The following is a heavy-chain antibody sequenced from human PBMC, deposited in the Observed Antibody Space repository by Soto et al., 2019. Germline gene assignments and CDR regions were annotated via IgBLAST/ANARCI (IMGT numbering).Heavy chain of an antibody. CDR2: ISAYNGNT. Sequence: ASVKVSCKASGYTFTSDGISWVRQAPGQGLEWMGWISAYNGNTNQAQKLQGRVTMTTDTSTSTAYMELRSLRSDDAAVYYSAADSQQVGYGTLYNYFYGMDVWGQGTTVTVS. CDR3: AADSQQVGYGTLYNYFYGMDV. CDR1: GYTFTSDG. J-gene: IGHJ6*02. V-gene: IGHV1-18*04. D-gene: IGHD4-17*01.